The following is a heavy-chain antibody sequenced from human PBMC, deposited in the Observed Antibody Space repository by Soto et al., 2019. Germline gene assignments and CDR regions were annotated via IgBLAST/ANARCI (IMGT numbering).Heavy chain of an antibody. CDR3: ARDRATVTTNYAFDI. D-gene: IGHD4-17*01. V-gene: IGHV3-11*06. Sequence: PGGSLRLSCAASGFTFSDYYMSWIRQAPGKGLEWVSYISSSSSYTNYADSVKGRFTISRDNAKNSLYLQMNSLRAEDTAVYYCARDRATVTTNYAFDIWGQGTMGTV. CDR1: GFTFSDYY. J-gene: IGHJ3*02. CDR2: ISSSSSYT.